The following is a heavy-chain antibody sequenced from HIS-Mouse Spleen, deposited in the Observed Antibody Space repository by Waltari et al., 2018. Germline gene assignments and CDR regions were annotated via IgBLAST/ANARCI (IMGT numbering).Heavy chain of an antibody. CDR2: IYHSWST. V-gene: IGHV4-38-2*02. CDR1: GYSISSGYY. CDR3: ARALEYSSSWYYYYYGMDV. D-gene: IGHD6-13*01. J-gene: IGHJ6*02. Sequence: QVQLQESGPGLVKPSETLSLTCTVSGYSISSGYYWGWIRPPTGKGLGWFGSIYHSWSTYDNPSLKSRVTISVDTSKNQFSRKLSSVTAADTAVYYCARALEYSSSWYYYYYGMDVWGQGTTVTVSS.